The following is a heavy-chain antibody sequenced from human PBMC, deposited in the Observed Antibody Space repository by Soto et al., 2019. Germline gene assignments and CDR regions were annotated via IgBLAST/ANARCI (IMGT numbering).Heavy chain of an antibody. J-gene: IGHJ4*02. Sequence: QVQLVQSGAEVKKPGASVKVSCKGSGYTFTSYDVNWVRQATGQGLEWMGWMNRNSGNTGYAQKFQGRVTMTRNTSISTAYMELSGLRSEDTAVYYCARELTMIVDNWGQGTLVAVSS. D-gene: IGHD3-22*01. CDR1: GYTFTSYD. CDR3: ARELTMIVDN. CDR2: MNRNSGNT. V-gene: IGHV1-8*01.